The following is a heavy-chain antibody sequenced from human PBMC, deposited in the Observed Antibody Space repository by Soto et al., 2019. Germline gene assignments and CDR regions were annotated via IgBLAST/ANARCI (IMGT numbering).Heavy chain of an antibody. Sequence: GGALRLSCVASALSFSYDGMHWVRQAPGKGLEWVAVIWHDGSNRHYADSVNGRFTISRDNSKNTLYLQMNSLRDEDTAVYFCAGDTRLALADEGAFDSWGQGTLVTVSS. CDR1: ALSFSYDG. V-gene: IGHV3-33*01. CDR2: IWHDGSNR. CDR3: AGDTRLALADEGAFDS. D-gene: IGHD6-19*01. J-gene: IGHJ4*02.